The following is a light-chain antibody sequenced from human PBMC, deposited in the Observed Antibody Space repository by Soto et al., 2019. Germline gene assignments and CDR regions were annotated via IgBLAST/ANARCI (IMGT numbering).Light chain of an antibody. Sequence: QSVLTQPPSVSGAPGQRVTISCTGSSSNIGAGYDVHWYQQLPGTAPKLLIYGNSNRPSGVPDRFSGSKSGNTASLTISGLQAEDEADYYCSSYSSSGTNWVFGGGTKVTVL. J-gene: IGLJ3*02. CDR1: SSNIGAGYD. V-gene: IGLV1-40*01. CDR3: SSYSSSGTNWV. CDR2: GNS.